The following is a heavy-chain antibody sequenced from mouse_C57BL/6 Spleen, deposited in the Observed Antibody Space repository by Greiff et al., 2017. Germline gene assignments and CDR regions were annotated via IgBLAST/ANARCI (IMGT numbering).Heavy chain of an antibody. Sequence: EVQLVESGGGLVKPGGSLKLSCAASGFTFSSSALSWVRQTPEKRLVWVATISDGGSYTYYPDNVKGRFTISRDNAENHLYLQMSHLKSEDTAMYYCARIYYGNYGWFAYWGQGTLVTVSA. J-gene: IGHJ3*01. V-gene: IGHV5-4*01. CDR2: ISDGGSYT. CDR1: GFTFSSSA. CDR3: ARIYYGNYGWFAY. D-gene: IGHD2-1*01.